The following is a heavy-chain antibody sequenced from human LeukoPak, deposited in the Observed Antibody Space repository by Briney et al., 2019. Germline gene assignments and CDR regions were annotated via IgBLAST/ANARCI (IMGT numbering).Heavy chain of an antibody. Sequence: ASVKVSCKVSGYTLTELSMHWVRQAPGKGLEWMGGFDPEDGETIYAQKFQGRVTMTEDTSTDTAYMELSSLRSEDTAVYYCATLAPDYYDSSGSDYWGQGTLVTVSS. V-gene: IGHV1-24*01. CDR2: FDPEDGET. CDR1: GYTLTELS. D-gene: IGHD3-22*01. J-gene: IGHJ4*02. CDR3: ATLAPDYYDSSGSDY.